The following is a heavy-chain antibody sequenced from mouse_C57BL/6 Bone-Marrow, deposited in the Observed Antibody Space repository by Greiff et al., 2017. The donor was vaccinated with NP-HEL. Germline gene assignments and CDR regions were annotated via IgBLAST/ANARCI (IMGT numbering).Heavy chain of an antibody. V-gene: IGHV1-81*01. Sequence: QVQLQQSGAELARPGASVKLSCKASGYTFTSYGISWVKQRTGQGLEWIGEIYPRSGNTYYNEKFKGKATRTADKSSSTAYMELRSLTSEDSAVYFCARTGFAYWGQGTLVTVSA. CDR3: ARTGFAY. CDR2: IYPRSGNT. CDR1: GYTFTSYG. J-gene: IGHJ3*01.